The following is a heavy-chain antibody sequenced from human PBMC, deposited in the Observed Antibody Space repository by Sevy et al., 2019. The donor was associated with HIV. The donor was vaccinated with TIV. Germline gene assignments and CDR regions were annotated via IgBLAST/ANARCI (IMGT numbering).Heavy chain of an antibody. CDR3: ARDLEFYDNGDYGPAFMPDY. V-gene: IGHV3-33*01. CDR1: GFTFSSYG. J-gene: IGHJ4*02. Sequence: GGSLRLSCAASGFTFSSYGMHSVRQAPGKGLEWVALIWFDGSNTYYADSVKGRFTISRDIAKNTLHLQMNSLRGEDTAVYYCARDLEFYDNGDYGPAFMPDYWGQGTLVTVSS. D-gene: IGHD4-17*01. CDR2: IWFDGSNT.